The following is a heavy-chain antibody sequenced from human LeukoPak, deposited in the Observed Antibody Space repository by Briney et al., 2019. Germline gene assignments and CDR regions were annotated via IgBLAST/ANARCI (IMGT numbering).Heavy chain of an antibody. CDR1: GFTFGNQA. J-gene: IGHJ6*02. D-gene: IGHD3-10*01. V-gene: IGHV3-49*03. CDR3: TRDPLAYGSGSYYSSPYYQGMEV. Sequence: PGRSLRLSSIGSGFTFGNQAMTWFCQAPGKGLEWVGFIRSKAYGGTTEYAASVKGRFIISRDDSKSIAYLQMNSLKTEDTAVYYCTRDPLAYGSGSYYSSPYYQGMEVSDHSTTVTVSS. CDR2: IRSKAYGGTT.